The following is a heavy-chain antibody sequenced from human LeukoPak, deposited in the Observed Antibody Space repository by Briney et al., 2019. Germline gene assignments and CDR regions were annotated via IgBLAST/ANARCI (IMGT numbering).Heavy chain of an antibody. CDR1: GYTFTYRY. D-gene: IGHD2/OR15-2a*01. J-gene: IGHJ4*02. Sequence: ASVKVSCKASGYTFTYRYLHWVRQAPGQGLEWMGWISAYNGNTNYAQNLQGRVTMTTDTSTSTAYMELRSLRSDDTAVYYCARGRRIFWFDYWGQGTLVIVSS. CDR3: ARGRRIFWFDY. V-gene: IGHV1-18*04. CDR2: ISAYNGNT.